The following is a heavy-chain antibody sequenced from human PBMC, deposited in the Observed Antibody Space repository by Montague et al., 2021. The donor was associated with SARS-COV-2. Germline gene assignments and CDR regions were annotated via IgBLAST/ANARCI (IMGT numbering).Heavy chain of an antibody. D-gene: IGHD3-3*01. J-gene: IGHJ5*02. CDR2: INHSGST. V-gene: IGHV4-34*01. CDR3: ARGADYDVWSGFFRYKWFDP. Sequence: SETLSLTCAVYGGSLSGYYWAWIRQTPAKGLEWIGEINHSGSTNYNPSLKSRLTISVDTSKKQFSLKLNSMTAADTAVYYCARGADYDVWSGFFRYKWFDPWGLGTPVTVSS. CDR1: GGSLSGYY.